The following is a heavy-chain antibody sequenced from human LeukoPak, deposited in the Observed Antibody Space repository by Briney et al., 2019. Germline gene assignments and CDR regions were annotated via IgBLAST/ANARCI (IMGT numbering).Heavy chain of an antibody. CDR3: ARHDSSGSYAFDI. D-gene: IGHD3-22*01. Sequence: ASVKVSCKASGYTFTNYGISWVRQAPGQGLEWMGWISAYNGNTNYAQKFQGRITMTTDTSASTAYMELSSLRSEDMAVYYCARHDSSGSYAFDIWGQGTMVTVSS. J-gene: IGHJ3*02. CDR2: ISAYNGNT. CDR1: GYTFTNYG. V-gene: IGHV1-18*03.